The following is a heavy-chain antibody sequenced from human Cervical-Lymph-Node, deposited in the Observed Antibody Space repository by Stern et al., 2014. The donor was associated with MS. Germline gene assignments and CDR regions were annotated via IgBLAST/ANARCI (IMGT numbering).Heavy chain of an antibody. Sequence: EVQLVESGGGLVQPGRSLRLSCAASGFTFDDYAMHWVRQAPGEGLEWVSGISGNGGKTDYADSVKGRFTISRDNAKNSLYLQMESLRAEDTALYYCAKDMRGGSSYAMDVWGQGTTVTVSS. CDR1: GFTFDDYA. CDR3: AKDMRGGSSYAMDV. V-gene: IGHV3-9*01. D-gene: IGHD6-6*01. J-gene: IGHJ6*02. CDR2: ISGNGGKT.